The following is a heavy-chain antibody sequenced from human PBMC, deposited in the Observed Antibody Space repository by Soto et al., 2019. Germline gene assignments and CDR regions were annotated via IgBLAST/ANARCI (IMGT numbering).Heavy chain of an antibody. V-gene: IGHV4-30-4*01. CDR2: IYYSGST. Sequence: SSETLSLTCTVSGGSVSSGDYYWSWIRQPPGKGLEWIGYIYYSGSTYYNPSLKNRVSISVDTSRNQFSLTLSSVTPADTAVYYCARERPYCSNGICYTHDAFDIWGQGTMVT. CDR1: GGSVSSGDYY. CDR3: ARERPYCSNGICYTHDAFDI. J-gene: IGHJ3*02. D-gene: IGHD2-8*01.